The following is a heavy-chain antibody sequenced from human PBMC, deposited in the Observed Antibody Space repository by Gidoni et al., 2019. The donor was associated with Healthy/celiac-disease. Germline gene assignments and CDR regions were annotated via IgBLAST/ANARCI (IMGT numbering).Heavy chain of an antibody. D-gene: IGHD5-12*01. CDR3: AREGMATIGEGSSGFDY. V-gene: IGHV3-66*01. CDR2: IYSGGST. CDR1: GFTVSSNY. Sequence: EVQLVESGGGLVQPGGSLRLSCAASGFTVSSNYMSWVRQAPGKGLEWVSVIYSGGSTYYADSVKGRFTISRDNSKNTLYLQMNSLRAEDTAVYYCAREGMATIGEGSSGFDYWGQGTLVTVSS. J-gene: IGHJ4*02.